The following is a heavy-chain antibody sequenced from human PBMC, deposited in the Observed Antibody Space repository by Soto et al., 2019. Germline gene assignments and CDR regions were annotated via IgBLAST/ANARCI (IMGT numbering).Heavy chain of an antibody. J-gene: IGHJ6*03. D-gene: IGHD3-3*01. CDR1: GFTFSSYW. CDR3: TRALRFVEWGGDDYYYYMDV. CDR2: IKQDGSEK. Sequence: GGSLRLSCAASGFTFSSYWMSWVRQAPGKGLEWVANIKQDGSEKYYVDSVKGRFTISRDNAKNSLYLQMNSLRAEDTAVYYCTRALRFVEWGGDDYYYYMDVWGKGTTVTVSS. V-gene: IGHV3-7*04.